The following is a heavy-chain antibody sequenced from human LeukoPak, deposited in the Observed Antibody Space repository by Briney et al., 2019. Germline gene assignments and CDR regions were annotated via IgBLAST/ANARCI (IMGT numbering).Heavy chain of an antibody. V-gene: IGHV5-51*01. D-gene: IGHD3-22*01. CDR3: ARRGYYDSSGYYNFDY. J-gene: IGHJ4*02. Sequence: GESLKISCKGSGSSFTNYWIAWVRQMPGKGLEWMGIIYPGDSDTRYSPSFQGQVTISADKSISTAYLQWSSLKASDTAMYYCARRGYYDSSGYYNFDYWGQGTLVTVSS. CDR2: IYPGDSDT. CDR1: GSSFTNYW.